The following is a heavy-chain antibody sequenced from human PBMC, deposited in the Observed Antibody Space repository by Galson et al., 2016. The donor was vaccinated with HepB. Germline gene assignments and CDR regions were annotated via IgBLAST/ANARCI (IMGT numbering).Heavy chain of an antibody. J-gene: IGHJ4*02. V-gene: IGHV2-5*02. CDR3: AHTLRSATFDF. CDR1: GFSLNTGVVG. CDR2: IYGDGDK. D-gene: IGHD6-19*01. Sequence: PALVKPTQTLTLTCTFSGFSLNTGVVGVGWLRQPPGKALVWLAHIYGDGDKRFTPSLKARLTLATDTSKNQVVLTLTNMDPADTATYFCAHTLRSATFDFWGQGTLVTVSS.